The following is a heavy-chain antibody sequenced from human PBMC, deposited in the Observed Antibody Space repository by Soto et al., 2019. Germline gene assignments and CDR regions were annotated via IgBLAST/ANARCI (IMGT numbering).Heavy chain of an antibody. CDR1: GGSISSGGYS. V-gene: IGHV4-30-2*01. J-gene: IGHJ5*02. Sequence: ASETLSLTCAVSGGSISSGGYSWSWIRQPPGKGLEWIGYIYHSGSTNYNPSLKSRVTISQDMSKNQFSLKLSSVTAADTAVYYCARAARYSSGWENWLDPWGQGTLVTVSS. D-gene: IGHD6-19*01. CDR3: ARAARYSSGWENWLDP. CDR2: IYHSGST.